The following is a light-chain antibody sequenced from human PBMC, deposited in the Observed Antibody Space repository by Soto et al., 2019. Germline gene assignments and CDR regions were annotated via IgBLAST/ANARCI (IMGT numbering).Light chain of an antibody. CDR2: DDR. CDR1: NIGAKG. V-gene: IGLV3-21*02. Sequence: SYELTQPPSVSVAPGQTASITCGGNNIGAKGVHWYQQKNPGQAPVLVVFDDRARSSAIPERFSGSNSGNTATLTISRVEAGDEADYYCQVWHSTSVRVFGGGTKLTVL. CDR3: QVWHSTSVRV. J-gene: IGLJ2*01.